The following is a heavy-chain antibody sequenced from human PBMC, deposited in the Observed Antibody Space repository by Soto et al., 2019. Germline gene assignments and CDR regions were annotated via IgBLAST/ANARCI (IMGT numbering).Heavy chain of an antibody. CDR3: ARGGIAAAVYSAL. CDR2: IWYDGSNK. Sequence: QVQLVESGGGVVQPGRSLRLSCAASGFTFSSYGMHWVRQAPGKGLEWVAVIWYDGSNKYYADSVKGRFTISRDNSKNTLYRQINTLRAEDTAVYYCARGGIAAAVYSALWGQGTLVTVSS. CDR1: GFTFSSYG. V-gene: IGHV3-33*01. D-gene: IGHD6-13*01. J-gene: IGHJ4*02.